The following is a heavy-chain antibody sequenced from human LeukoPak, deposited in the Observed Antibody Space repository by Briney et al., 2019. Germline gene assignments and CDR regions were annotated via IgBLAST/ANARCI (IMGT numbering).Heavy chain of an antibody. V-gene: IGHV4-59*12. CDR3: ARGCLYYDFWSGYYDAPYAFDI. J-gene: IGHJ3*02. Sequence: SETLSLTCTVSGGSISSYYWSWIRQPPGKGLEWIAYISDIGSINYNPSLKSRVTISLDTSKNQFSLKLSSVTAADTAVYYCARGCLYYDFWSGYYDAPYAFDIWGQGTMVTVSS. D-gene: IGHD3-3*01. CDR1: GGSISSYY. CDR2: ISDIGSI.